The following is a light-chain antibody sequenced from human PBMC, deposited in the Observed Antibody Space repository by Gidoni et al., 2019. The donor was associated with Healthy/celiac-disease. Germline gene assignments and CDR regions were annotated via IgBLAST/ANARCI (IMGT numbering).Light chain of an antibody. CDR2: DAS. CDR1: QSVSSY. V-gene: IGKV3-11*01. J-gene: IGKJ4*01. Sequence: IVLTPSPATLSLSPGERATLSCRPSQSVSSYLAWYQQKPGQAPRLLIYDASNRATGIPARFSGSGSGTDFTLTISSLEPEDFAVYYCQQRSNWLTFGGGTKVEIK. CDR3: QQRSNWLT.